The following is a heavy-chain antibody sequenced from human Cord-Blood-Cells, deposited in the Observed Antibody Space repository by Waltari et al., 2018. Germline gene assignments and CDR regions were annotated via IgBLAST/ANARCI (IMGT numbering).Heavy chain of an antibody. CDR3: ARGSGLLVGAITPFDY. CDR2: INAGNGNT. Sequence: QVQLVQSGAEVKNPGASVKVSCKASGYTFTSYAMHWVRQAPGQRLEWMGWINAGNGNTKYSQKFQGRVTITRDTSASTAHMELSSLRSEDTAVYYCARGSGLLVGAITPFDYWGQGTLVTVSS. CDR1: GYTFTSYA. J-gene: IGHJ4*02. V-gene: IGHV1-3*01. D-gene: IGHD1-26*01.